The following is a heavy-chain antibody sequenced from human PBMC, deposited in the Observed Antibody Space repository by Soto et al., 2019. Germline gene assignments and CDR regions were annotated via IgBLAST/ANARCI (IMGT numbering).Heavy chain of an antibody. J-gene: IGHJ4*02. CDR1: GFTFSSYA. CDR2: ISGTGDST. CDR3: ARGGTSMIVVGAFDD. D-gene: IGHD3-22*01. Sequence: EVQLLESGGGLVQPGGSLRLYCAASGFTFSSYAMSWVRQAPGKGLEWVSAISGTGDSTYYRDSVKGRFTISRDKAKNSLNLQMNSLRAEDTAVYHCARGGTSMIVVGAFDDWGQGALVTVSS. V-gene: IGHV3-23*01.